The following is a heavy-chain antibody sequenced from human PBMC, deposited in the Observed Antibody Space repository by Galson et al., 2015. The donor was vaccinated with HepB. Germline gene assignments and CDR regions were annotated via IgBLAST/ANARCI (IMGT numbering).Heavy chain of an antibody. CDR2: IWYDGSNK. CDR1: GFTFSSYG. V-gene: IGHV3-33*01. CDR3: ARESQQLVVAPFFDY. D-gene: IGHD6-13*01. Sequence: SLRLSCAASGFTFSSYGMHWVRQAPGKGLEWVAVIWYDGSNKYYADSVKGRFTISRDNSKNTLYLQMNSLRAEDTAVYYCARESQQLVVAPFFDYWGQGTLVTVSS. J-gene: IGHJ4*02.